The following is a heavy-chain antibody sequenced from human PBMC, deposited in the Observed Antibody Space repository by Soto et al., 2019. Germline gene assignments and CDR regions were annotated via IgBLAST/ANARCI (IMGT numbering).Heavy chain of an antibody. V-gene: IGHV1-2*02. J-gene: IGHJ6*02. CDR3: ARDRGRVLMVYRPELSRMEV. Sequence: ASVKVSCKASGYTFTGYYMHWVRQAPGQGLEWMGWINPNSGGTNYAQKFQGRVTMTRDTSISTAYMELSRLRSDDTAVYYCARDRGRVLMVYRPELSRMEVWGQGNTVIVSS. D-gene: IGHD2-8*01. CDR2: INPNSGGT. CDR1: GYTFTGYY.